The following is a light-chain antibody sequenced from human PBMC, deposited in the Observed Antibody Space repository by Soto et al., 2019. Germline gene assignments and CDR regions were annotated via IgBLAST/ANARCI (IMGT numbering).Light chain of an antibody. J-gene: IGLJ2*01. CDR2: DVS. CDR1: SSDIGGYNS. Sequence: QSVLTQPASVSGSPGQSITISCTGTSSDIGGYNSVSWFQQHPGKAPKLMIYDVSNRPSRISNRFSGSKFDNAASLTISGLQAEDEAVYYCSSYTTRSTLVFGGGTKLTVL. V-gene: IGLV2-14*03. CDR3: SSYTTRSTLV.